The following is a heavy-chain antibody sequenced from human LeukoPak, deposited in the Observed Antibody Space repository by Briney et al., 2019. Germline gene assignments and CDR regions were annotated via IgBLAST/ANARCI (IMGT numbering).Heavy chain of an antibody. D-gene: IGHD3-22*01. Sequence: ASVKDSCKASGYTYTRYGISWLRQAPGQGLDWVGGINLIFGTANYAQKFQGRVTITADESTSTAYMELSSLRSEDTAVYYCARDRAYGSSGYYGWFDPWGQGTLVTVSS. CDR2: INLIFGTA. CDR1: GYTYTRYG. J-gene: IGHJ5*02. CDR3: ARDRAYGSSGYYGWFDP. V-gene: IGHV1-69*13.